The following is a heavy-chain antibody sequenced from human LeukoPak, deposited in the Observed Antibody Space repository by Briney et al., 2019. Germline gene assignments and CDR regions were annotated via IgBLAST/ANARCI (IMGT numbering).Heavy chain of an antibody. CDR2: ISYDGSNK. D-gene: IGHD5-18*01. J-gene: IGHJ3*02. V-gene: IGHV3-30*04. CDR1: GFTFSSYA. CDR3: ARDLVSGYSYGAREAFDI. Sequence: GRSLRLSCAASGFTFSSYAMHWVRQAPGKGLGWVEVISYDGSNKYYADSVKGRFTISRDNSKNTLYLQMNSLRAEDTAVYYCARDLVSGYSYGAREAFDIWGQGTMVTVSS.